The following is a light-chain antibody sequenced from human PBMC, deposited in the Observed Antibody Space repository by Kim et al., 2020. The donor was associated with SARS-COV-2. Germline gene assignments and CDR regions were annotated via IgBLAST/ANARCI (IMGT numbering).Light chain of an antibody. V-gene: IGKV3-15*01. CDR1: QSISSN. CDR3: QQYNDWPRT. CDR2: GAS. Sequence: EIVMTQSPATLSVSPGERVTLSCRASQSISSNLAWYQQKPGQAPRLLIYGASTRAIGFPARFSGSGFGTDFTLIISSLQSEDFAVYYCQQYNDWPRTFGGGTKLEIK. J-gene: IGKJ4*01.